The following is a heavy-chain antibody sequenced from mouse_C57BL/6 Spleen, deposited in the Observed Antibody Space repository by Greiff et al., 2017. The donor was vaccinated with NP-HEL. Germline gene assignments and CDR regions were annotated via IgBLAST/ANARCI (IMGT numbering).Heavy chain of an antibody. J-gene: IGHJ1*03. Sequence: QVQLQQPGAELVRPGSSVKLSCKASGYTFTSYWMDWVKQRPGQGLEWIGYIYPSDSETHYNQKFKDKATLTVDKSSSTAYMQRSSLTSEDSAVYYCARWGGNSRYFDVWGTGTTVTVSS. CDR2: IYPSDSET. CDR1: GYTFTSYW. D-gene: IGHD2-1*01. CDR3: ARWGGNSRYFDV. V-gene: IGHV1-61*01.